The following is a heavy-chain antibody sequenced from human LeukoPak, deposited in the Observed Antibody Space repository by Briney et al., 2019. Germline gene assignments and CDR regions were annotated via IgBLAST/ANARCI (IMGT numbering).Heavy chain of an antibody. J-gene: IGHJ4*02. V-gene: IGHV3-23*01. Sequence: GGSLRLSCAPSGFTLSSYVMSWVRQAPPKGRDGVSAISGSGGSTYYAYSVTGRFSISRYNSKNTLYLQMHSLRAEDTAVYYCSKSVRNWNYVSFLGYWGQGTLVTVSS. CDR1: GFTLSSYV. CDR3: SKSVRNWNYVSFLGY. CDR2: ISGSGGST. D-gene: IGHD1-7*01.